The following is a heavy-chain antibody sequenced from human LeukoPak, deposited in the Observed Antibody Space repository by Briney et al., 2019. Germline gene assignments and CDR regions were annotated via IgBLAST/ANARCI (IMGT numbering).Heavy chain of an antibody. D-gene: IGHD3-3*01. CDR2: ISYDGGII. CDR1: GFSFSSYT. V-gene: IGHV3-30-3*01. CDR3: ARARDPPNYDFWSGYLDY. J-gene: IGHJ4*02. Sequence: GGSLRLSCAASGFSFSSYTLHWVRQAPGKGLDWVAIISYDGGIIHYADSVKGRYSISRDNSKNTLYLQMNSLRAEDTAVYYCARARDPPNYDFWSGYLDYWGQGTLVTVSS.